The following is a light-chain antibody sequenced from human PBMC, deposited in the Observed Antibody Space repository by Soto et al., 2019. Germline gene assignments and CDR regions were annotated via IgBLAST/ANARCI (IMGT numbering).Light chain of an antibody. CDR1: SPNVGIFKL. J-gene: IGLJ2*01. V-gene: IGLV2-23*01. CDR2: EGD. CDR3: CSYAGESTVT. Sequence: QSVLTQPASVSGSPGQSITISCTGTSPNVGIFKLVSWYQQHPGKAPKLIIFEGDKRPSGVSNRFSGSKSGNAASLTISGLQAEDEAHYHCCSYAGESTVTFGGGTQLTVL.